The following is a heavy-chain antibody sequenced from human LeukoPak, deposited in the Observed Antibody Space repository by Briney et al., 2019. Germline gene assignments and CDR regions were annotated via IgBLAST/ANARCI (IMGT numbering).Heavy chain of an antibody. D-gene: IGHD3-3*01. CDR2: IIPLFATT. V-gene: IGHV1-69*06. CDR3: ARDAPLPRYYDFWSGYPYYYMVV. CDR1: GGTFSSYA. J-gene: IGHJ6*03. Sequence: GASVKVSCKASGGTFSSYAISWVRQAPGQGLEWMGGIIPLFATTNYAQKFQGRVTITADTSTTTAYMELRSLRSDDTAVYYCARDAPLPRYYDFWSGYPYYYMVVWGKGTTVTVSS.